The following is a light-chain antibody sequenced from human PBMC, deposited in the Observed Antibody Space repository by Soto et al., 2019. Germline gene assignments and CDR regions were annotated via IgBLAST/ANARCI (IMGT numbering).Light chain of an antibody. CDR1: SGSVSTSSY. V-gene: IGLV8-61*01. Sequence: QAVVTREPSFSVSPGRTVTLTCGLSSGSVSTSSYPSWYQQTPGQAPRTLIYSTNTRSSGVPDRFSGSILGNKAALSITGRQADDESHYYCLLYMGSGIWVFGRGTKLTVL. J-gene: IGLJ3*02. CDR2: STN. CDR3: LLYMGSGIWV.